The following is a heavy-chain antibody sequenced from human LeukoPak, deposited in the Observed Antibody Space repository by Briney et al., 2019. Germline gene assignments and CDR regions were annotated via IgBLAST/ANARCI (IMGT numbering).Heavy chain of an antibody. J-gene: IGHJ4*02. V-gene: IGHV3-53*01. CDR1: GIAVTGNY. Sequence: GGSLRLSCAASGIAVTGNYMSWVRQPPGKGLEWVSFISINTDTFYADSVRGRFTISRDSSENTLFLQMDSLRDEDSAVYYCAIAQSWDELFDSWGQGTLVTVSS. CDR3: AIAQSWDELFDS. D-gene: IGHD1-26*01. CDR2: ISINTDT.